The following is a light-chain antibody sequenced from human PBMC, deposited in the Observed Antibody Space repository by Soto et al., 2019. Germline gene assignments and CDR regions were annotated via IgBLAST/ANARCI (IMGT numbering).Light chain of an antibody. CDR1: QSVNSSY. CDR3: QQYGSSPGT. Sequence: EIVLTQSPATLALSQGERATLSCRASQSVNSSYLAWYQQKPGQAPRLLIYGASSRATGIPDRFSGSGSGTDFTLTISRLEPEDFAVYYCQQYGSSPGTLGQGTKVDIK. CDR2: GAS. J-gene: IGKJ1*01. V-gene: IGKV3-20*01.